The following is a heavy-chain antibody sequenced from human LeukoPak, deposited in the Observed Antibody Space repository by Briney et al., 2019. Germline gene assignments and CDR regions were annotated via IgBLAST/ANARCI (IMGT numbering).Heavy chain of an antibody. J-gene: IGHJ4*02. V-gene: IGHV3-53*01. CDR1: GFTVSSKY. CDR3: ARGGIRYFDY. Sequence: PGASLRLSCAASGFTVSSKYMSWVRQAPGKGLEWVAVIYSGGSTYYADSVKGRFTISRDNSKNTLYLQMNSLRAEDAAVYYCARGGIRYFDYWGQGTLVTVSS. CDR2: IYSGGST. D-gene: IGHD5-18*01.